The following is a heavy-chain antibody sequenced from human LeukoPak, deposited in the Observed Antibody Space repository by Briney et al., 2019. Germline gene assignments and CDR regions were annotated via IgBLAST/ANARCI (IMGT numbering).Heavy chain of an antibody. V-gene: IGHV3-48*01. CDR1: EFTFTRSN. CDR3: AREAVIYGRIYYYMAV. J-gene: IGHJ6*03. Sequence: GGSLRLSCVSSEFTFTRSNMNWFRQAPGEGLEWISYISTSSSVVSYADSVKGRFTISRDNAKNSLYLQMESLRAEDTAVYYCAREAVIYGRIYYYMAVWGKGTKVTVSS. D-gene: IGHD3-3*02. CDR2: ISTSSSVV.